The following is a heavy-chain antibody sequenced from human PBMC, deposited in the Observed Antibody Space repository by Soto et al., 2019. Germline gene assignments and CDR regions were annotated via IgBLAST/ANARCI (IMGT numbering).Heavy chain of an antibody. CDR2: ISGSGGIT. J-gene: IGHJ4*02. CDR3: AKDRGGFAGGWEYFDY. D-gene: IGHD6-19*01. Sequence: GGSLRLSWAASGFTFAGYSTMSLVRQAPGKGLECVSSISGSGGITYYADSVKGRFTISRDNSKNTLYLQMNALSAEDTAFYYCAKDRGGFAGGWEYFDYWGQGALVTVSS. V-gene: IGHV3-23*01. CDR1: GFTFAGYST.